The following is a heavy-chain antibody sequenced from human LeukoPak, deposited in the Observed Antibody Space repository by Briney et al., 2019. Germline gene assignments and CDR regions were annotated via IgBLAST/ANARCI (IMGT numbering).Heavy chain of an antibody. Sequence: PGGSLRLSCVASGFTFSNAWMNWVRQAPGKGLEWVGRIKSKTDGGTTDYAAPVKGRFTISRDDSKNTLYLQMNSLKTEDTAVYYCTTDRFLEWLFDYWGQGTLVTVSS. CDR3: TTDRFLEWLFDY. V-gene: IGHV3-15*07. CDR1: GFTFSNAW. J-gene: IGHJ4*02. D-gene: IGHD3-3*01. CDR2: IKSKTDGGTT.